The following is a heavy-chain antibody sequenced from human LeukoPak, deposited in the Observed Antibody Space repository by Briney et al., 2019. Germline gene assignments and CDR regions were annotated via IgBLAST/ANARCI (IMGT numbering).Heavy chain of an antibody. J-gene: IGHJ6*02. Sequence: ASVTVSCKASGYTFTSYGISWVRQAPGQGLEWMGWISAYNGNTNYAQKLQGRVTMTTDTSTSTAYMELRSLRSDDTAVYYCARIRCGSSSWYCYYYYGMDVWGQGTTVTVSS. V-gene: IGHV1-18*01. CDR2: ISAYNGNT. D-gene: IGHD6-13*01. CDR3: ARIRCGSSSWYCYYYYGMDV. CDR1: GYTFTSYG.